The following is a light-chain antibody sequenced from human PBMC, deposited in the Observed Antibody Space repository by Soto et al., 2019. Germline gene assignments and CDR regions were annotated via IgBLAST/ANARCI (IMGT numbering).Light chain of an antibody. CDR1: QSVSSY. Sequence: EIVLTQSPATLSLSPGERATLSCRASQSVSSYLAWYQQKPGQAPRLLIYDASNRATGIPARFSGSGSGTDFTLTISSLEPEDFAVYYCQQRSNWPPLTFGQGNNVEIK. V-gene: IGKV3-11*01. CDR2: DAS. CDR3: QQRSNWPPLT. J-gene: IGKJ1*01.